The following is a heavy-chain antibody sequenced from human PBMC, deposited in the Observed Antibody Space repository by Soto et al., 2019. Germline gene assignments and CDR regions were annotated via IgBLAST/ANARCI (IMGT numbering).Heavy chain of an antibody. V-gene: IGHV1-46*01. Sequence: GASVKVSCKASGYTFTSFYIHWVRHAPGQGLEWVGIVNPNGGSTNYAQNFKGRITISRDTSTSTVYMDLSSLRSEDTAVYYCAKDSSPTTVTAFDYWGQGTLVTVSS. CDR2: VNPNGGST. CDR3: AKDSSPTTVTAFDY. J-gene: IGHJ4*02. D-gene: IGHD4-17*01. CDR1: GYTFTSFY.